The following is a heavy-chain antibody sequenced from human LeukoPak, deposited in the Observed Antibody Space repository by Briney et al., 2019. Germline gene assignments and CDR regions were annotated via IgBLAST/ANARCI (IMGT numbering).Heavy chain of an antibody. V-gene: IGHV3-21*01. CDR1: RFTFNSYS. J-gene: IGHJ4*02. CDR2: ISSSSSYI. CDR3: ARDRGSKEDY. D-gene: IGHD3-10*01. Sequence: GGSLSLSCAASRFTFNSYSMNCAPHAPGRGREWVLSISSSSSYIYYADSVKGRFTISRDNAKNSLYLQMNSLRAEDTAVYYCARDRGSKEDYWGQGTLVTVSS.